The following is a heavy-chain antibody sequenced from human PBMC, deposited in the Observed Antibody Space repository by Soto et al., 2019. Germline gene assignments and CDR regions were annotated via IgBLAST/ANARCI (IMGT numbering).Heavy chain of an antibody. Sequence: GGSLRLSCAASGFTFSSYAMSWVRQAPGKGLEWVSAISGSGGSTYYADSVKGRFTISRDNSKNTLYLQMNSLRAEDTAVYYCAKTSRRFGEDHPVGRSLRPRYFDYWGQGTLVTVSS. CDR2: ISGSGGST. V-gene: IGHV3-23*01. CDR1: GFTFSSYA. D-gene: IGHD3-10*01. CDR3: AKTSRRFGEDHPVGRSLRPRYFDY. J-gene: IGHJ4*02.